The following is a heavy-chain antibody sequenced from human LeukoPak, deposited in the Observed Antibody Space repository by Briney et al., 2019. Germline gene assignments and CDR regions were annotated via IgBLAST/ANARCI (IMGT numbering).Heavy chain of an antibody. D-gene: IGHD6-19*01. V-gene: IGHV1-18*01. Sequence: ASVKVSCKASGYTFTSYGISWVRQAPGQGLEWMGWISAYNGNTNYAQKLQGRATMTTDRSTSTAYMELRSLRSDDTAVYYCARLESSGWYQRNWFDPWGQGTLVTVSS. CDR1: GYTFTSYG. CDR3: ARLESSGWYQRNWFDP. J-gene: IGHJ5*02. CDR2: ISAYNGNT.